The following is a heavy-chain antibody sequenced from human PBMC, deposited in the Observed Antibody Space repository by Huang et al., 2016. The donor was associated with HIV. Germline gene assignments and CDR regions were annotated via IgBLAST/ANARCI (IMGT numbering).Heavy chain of an antibody. V-gene: IGHV3-30*09. Sequence: QVQLVESGGGVVQPGRSLRLSCVASGFTFRDCALHWVRQAPGKGLEWVALISYDGSNKYYAASVKGRFAFSRDNSKNTLYLQMNSLRAEDTAVYFCARDATSGRILDYWGQGTLVTVSS. CDR3: ARDATSGRILDY. CDR1: GFTFRDCA. CDR2: ISYDGSNK. D-gene: IGHD2-15*01. J-gene: IGHJ4*02.